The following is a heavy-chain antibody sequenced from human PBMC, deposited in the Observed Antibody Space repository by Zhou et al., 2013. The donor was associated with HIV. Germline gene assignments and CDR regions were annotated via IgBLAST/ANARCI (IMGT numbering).Heavy chain of an antibody. D-gene: IGHD2-15*01. V-gene: IGHV1-18*01. CDR1: GYTFTSYG. CDR2: ISAYNGNT. Sequence: QVQLVQSGAEVKKPGSSVKVSCKASGYTFTSYGISWVRQAPGQGLEWMGWISAYNGNTNYAQKLQGRVTMTTDTSTSTAYMELRSLRSDDTAVYYCARHIVVVVAATSLTDNWFDPWGQGTLVTVSS. J-gene: IGHJ5*02. CDR3: ARHIVVVVAATSLTDNWFDP.